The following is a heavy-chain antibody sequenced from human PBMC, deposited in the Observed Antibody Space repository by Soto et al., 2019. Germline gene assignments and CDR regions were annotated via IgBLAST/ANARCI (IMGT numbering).Heavy chain of an antibody. CDR2: IYWDDDK. J-gene: IGHJ4*02. V-gene: IGHV2-5*02. CDR1: GFSLSTNGVA. D-gene: IGHD1-26*01. CDR3: ARHYSGSYFAY. Sequence: QITLKESGPTLVKPTQTLTLTCTFSGFSLSTNGVAVGWIRQPPGKALEWLALIYWDDDKRYSPSLKSRLTITKDPSKKQVVLTVTNMYPLDTATYYCARHYSGSYFAYWGQGTLVTVSS.